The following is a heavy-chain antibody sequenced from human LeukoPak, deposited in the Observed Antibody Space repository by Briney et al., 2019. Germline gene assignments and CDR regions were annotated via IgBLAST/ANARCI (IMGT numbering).Heavy chain of an antibody. D-gene: IGHD3-9*01. V-gene: IGHV4-59*12. CDR1: GDSISSYY. J-gene: IGHJ6*03. CDR2: IYYSGST. Sequence: PSETLSLTCTVSGDSISSYYCSWIRQPPGKGLEWIGYIYYSGSTSYNPSLKSRVTISVDTSKNQFSLKLSSVTAADTAVYYCARASYYDILTGYNYYYYYMDVWGKGTTVTVSS. CDR3: ARASYYDILTGYNYYYYYMDV.